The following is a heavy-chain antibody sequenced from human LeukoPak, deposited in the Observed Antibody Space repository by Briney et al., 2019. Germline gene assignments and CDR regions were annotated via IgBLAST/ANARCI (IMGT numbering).Heavy chain of an antibody. CDR1: GGSISSYY. Sequence: SEPLSLTCTASGGSISSYYWNWIRQPAGKGLEWIGRIYISGSTHYSHSLKHRVTMSVDTTKNQFSLKLSSVIAADTAVYYCAREHSSAHYAFDYWGQGTLVTVSS. J-gene: IGHJ4*02. V-gene: IGHV4-4*07. D-gene: IGHD3-22*01. CDR2: IYISGST. CDR3: AREHSSAHYAFDY.